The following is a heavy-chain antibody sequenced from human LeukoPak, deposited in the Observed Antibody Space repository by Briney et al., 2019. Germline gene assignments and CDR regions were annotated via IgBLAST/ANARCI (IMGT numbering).Heavy chain of an antibody. CDR1: GFTFSSYS. D-gene: IGHD3-22*01. CDR3: ARDLDDSSGYYYEPIEYFQH. Sequence: GGSLRLSCAASGFTFSSYSMNWVRQAPGKGLEWVSSISSSSSYIYYADSVKGRFTISRDNAKNSLYLQMNSLRAEDTAVYYCARDLDDSSGYYYEPIEYFQHWGQGTLVTVSS. V-gene: IGHV3-21*01. CDR2: ISSSSSYI. J-gene: IGHJ1*01.